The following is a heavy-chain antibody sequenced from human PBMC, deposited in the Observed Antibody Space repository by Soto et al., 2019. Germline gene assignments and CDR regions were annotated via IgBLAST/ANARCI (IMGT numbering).Heavy chain of an antibody. V-gene: IGHV3-48*01. J-gene: IGHJ3*02. CDR1: GFTFSSYS. CDR3: ARDLPKYNCNDVDAFDI. D-gene: IGHD1-20*01. Sequence: GGSLRLSCAASGFTFSSYSMNVVRQAPGKGLEWVSYISSSSSTIYYADSVKGRFTISRDNAKNSLYLQMNSLRAEDTAVYYCARDLPKYNCNDVDAFDIWGQGTMVTVSS. CDR2: ISSSSSTI.